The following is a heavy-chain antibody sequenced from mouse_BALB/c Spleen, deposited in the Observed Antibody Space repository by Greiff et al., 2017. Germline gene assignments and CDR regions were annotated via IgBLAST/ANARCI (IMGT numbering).Heavy chain of an antibody. D-gene: IGHD4-1*01. CDR1: GFTFSDYG. J-gene: IGHJ4*01. Sequence: EVMLVESGGGLVKPGGSLKLSCAASGFTFSDYGMAWVRQAPGKGPEWVAFISNLAYSIYYADTVTGRFTISRENAKNTLYLEMSSLRSEDTAMYYCARLTGYYAMDYWGQGTSVTVSS. CDR3: ARLTGYYAMDY. CDR2: ISNLAYSI. V-gene: IGHV5-15*02.